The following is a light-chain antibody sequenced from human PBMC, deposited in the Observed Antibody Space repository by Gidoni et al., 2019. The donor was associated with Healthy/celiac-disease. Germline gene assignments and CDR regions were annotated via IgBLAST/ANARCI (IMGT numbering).Light chain of an antibody. V-gene: IGKV2-28*01. CDR3: MQALQTPPYT. Sequence: DIVMNQSPLSLHVTPGEPASISCRSSQSLLHSNGYNYLDWYLQKPGQSPQLLISLGSNLASGVPDRFSDSGSGTDFTLKISRVEAEDFGVYYCMQALQTPPYTFGQGTKLEIK. CDR1: QSLLHSNGYNY. J-gene: IGKJ2*01. CDR2: LGS.